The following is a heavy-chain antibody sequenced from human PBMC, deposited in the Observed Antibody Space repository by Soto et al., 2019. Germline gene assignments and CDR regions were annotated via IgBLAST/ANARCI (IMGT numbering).Heavy chain of an antibody. Sequence: PGGALRLSCAASGFTLSSYWMSWVRQAPGKGLEWVANIKHDGSEKYCVDSVKGRFTISRDNAKNSLYLQMNSLRAEDAAVYYCARDKMACCSGDCYAGSYYYGMDVWGQGTTVTVSS. J-gene: IGHJ6*02. CDR1: GFTLSSYW. CDR3: ARDKMACCSGDCYAGSYYYGMDV. CDR2: IKHDGSEK. V-gene: IGHV3-7*03. D-gene: IGHD2-21*02.